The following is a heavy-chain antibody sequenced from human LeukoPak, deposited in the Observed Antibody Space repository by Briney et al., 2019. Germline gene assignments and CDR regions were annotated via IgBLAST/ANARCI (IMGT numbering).Heavy chain of an antibody. CDR3: ARDLRRIAAADHYYYYYYMDV. J-gene: IGHJ6*03. V-gene: IGHV1-69*06. Sequence: GASVKVSCKASGGTFSSYAISWVRQAPGQGLEWMGGIIPIFGTANYAQKFQGRVTITADKSTSTAYMELSSLRSEDTAVYYCARDLRRIAAADHYYYYYYMDVWGKGTTVTASS. CDR2: IIPIFGTA. CDR1: GGTFSSYA. D-gene: IGHD6-13*01.